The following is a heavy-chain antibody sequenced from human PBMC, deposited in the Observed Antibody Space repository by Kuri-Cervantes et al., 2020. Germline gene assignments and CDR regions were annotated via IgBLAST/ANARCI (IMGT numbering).Heavy chain of an antibody. Sequence: SVKVSCKASGGTFSNYAISWVRQAPGQGLEWMGGIIPIFGTANYAQKFQGRVTITADESTSTAYMELSSLRSEDTAVYYCARLPWRYCSGGSCLYNWFDPWGQGTLVTVSS. CDR3: ARLPWRYCSGGSCLYNWFDP. CDR1: GGTFSNYA. D-gene: IGHD2-15*01. J-gene: IGHJ5*02. V-gene: IGHV1-69*13. CDR2: IIPIFGTA.